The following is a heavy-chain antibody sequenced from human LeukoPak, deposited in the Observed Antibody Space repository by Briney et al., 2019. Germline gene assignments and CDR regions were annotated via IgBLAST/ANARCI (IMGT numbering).Heavy chain of an antibody. CDR1: GDSIRSYY. CDR2: IYYSGST. D-gene: IGHD3-22*01. Sequence: SETLSLTCTVSGDSIRSYYWSWIRQPPGKGLEWIGFIYYSGSTNYNPSLKSRVTISVDTSKNQFSLKLSSVTAADTAVYYCARHGYYDSSGYYPLDYWGQGTLVTVSS. V-gene: IGHV4-59*08. J-gene: IGHJ4*02. CDR3: ARHGYYDSSGYYPLDY.